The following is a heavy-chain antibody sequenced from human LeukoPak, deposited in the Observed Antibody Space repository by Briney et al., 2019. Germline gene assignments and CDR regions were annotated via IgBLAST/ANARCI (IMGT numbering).Heavy chain of an antibody. D-gene: IGHD4-23*01. CDR3: ARGGYGGNSRWFDP. CDR1: GGSISSYY. Sequence: SETLSLTCTVSGGSISSYYWSWIRQPPGKGLEWIGYIYYSGSTNYNPSLKSRVTISVDTSKNQFSLKLSSVTAADTAVYYCARGGYGGNSRWFDPWGQGTLVTVSS. J-gene: IGHJ5*02. CDR2: IYYSGST. V-gene: IGHV4-59*01.